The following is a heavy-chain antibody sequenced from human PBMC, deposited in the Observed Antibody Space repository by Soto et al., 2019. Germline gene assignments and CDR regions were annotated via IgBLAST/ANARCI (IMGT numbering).Heavy chain of an antibody. V-gene: IGHV1-69*01. CDR2: IIPVFPTT. Sequence: QVQLVQSGAEVKKPGSSVKVSCKASGGSFSSYSISWVRQAPGQGLEWIGGIIPVFPTTNYAQQFQGRVTITADESTTTAYMELSGLRSEDTAVYYCARDRISSVLGATNFDYWGQGTLVTVSS. CDR3: ARDRISSVLGATNFDY. CDR1: GGSFSSYS. D-gene: IGHD3-10*01. J-gene: IGHJ4*02.